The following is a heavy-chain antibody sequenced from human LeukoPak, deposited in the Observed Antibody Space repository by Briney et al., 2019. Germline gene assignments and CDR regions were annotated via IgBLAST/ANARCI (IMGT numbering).Heavy chain of an antibody. V-gene: IGHV3-7*01. Sequence: PGGSLRLSCAASGFTFSSYWMSWVRQAPGKGLEWVANIKQDGTEKCYVDSVKGRFTISRDNAKNSLYLQMNSLRAEDTAVYYCAKDRIGVGALDYWGQGTLVTVSS. CDR2: IKQDGTEK. J-gene: IGHJ4*02. CDR3: AKDRIGVGALDY. CDR1: GFTFSSYW. D-gene: IGHD1-26*01.